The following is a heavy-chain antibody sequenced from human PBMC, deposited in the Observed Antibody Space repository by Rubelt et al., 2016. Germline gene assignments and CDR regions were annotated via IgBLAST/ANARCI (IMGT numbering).Heavy chain of an antibody. V-gene: IGHV3-74*01. Sequence: EVQLVESGGGLVQPGGSLRLSCAASGFTFSSYWMHWVRQAPGKGLVWVSRINSDGSSTSYADSVKGRFPISRDNAKNTLYLQMNSLRAEDTAVYYCARDLIVVVPAVEDHYYYGMDVWGQGTMVTVSS. D-gene: IGHD2-2*01. CDR2: INSDGSST. J-gene: IGHJ6*02. CDR1: GFTFSSYW. CDR3: ARDLIVVVPAVEDHYYYGMDV.